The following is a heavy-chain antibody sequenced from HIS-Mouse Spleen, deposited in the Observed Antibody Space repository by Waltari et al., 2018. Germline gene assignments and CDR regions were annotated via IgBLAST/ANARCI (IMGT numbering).Heavy chain of an antibody. Sequence: QVQLQESGPGLVKPSETLSLTCTVSGYSISSGYYWGWIRQPPGKGLEWIGSIYHSGGTYYNPSLKSRVTISVDTSKNQFSLKLSSVTAADTAVYYCARAFTPFDYWGQGTLVTVSS. J-gene: IGHJ4*02. D-gene: IGHD3-3*02. CDR1: GYSISSGYY. CDR2: IYHSGGT. CDR3: ARAFTPFDY. V-gene: IGHV4-38-2*02.